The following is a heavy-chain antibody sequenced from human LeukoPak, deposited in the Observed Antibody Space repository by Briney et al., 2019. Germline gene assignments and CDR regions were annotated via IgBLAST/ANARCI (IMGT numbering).Heavy chain of an antibody. D-gene: IGHD2-2*01. CDR1: GYTFTSYA. CDR2: INTNTGNP. J-gene: IGHJ6*03. V-gene: IGHV7-4-1*02. CDR3: AVGYCSSTSCYSPSYYYYYYYMDV. Sequence: EASVKVSCKASGYTFTSYAMNWVRQAPGQGLEWMGWINTNTGNPTYAQGFTGRFVFSLDTSVSTAYLQISSLKAEDTAVYYCAVGYCSSTSCYSPSYYYYYYYMDVWGKGTTVTISS.